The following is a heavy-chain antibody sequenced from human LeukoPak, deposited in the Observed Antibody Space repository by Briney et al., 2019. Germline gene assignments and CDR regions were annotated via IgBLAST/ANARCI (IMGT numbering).Heavy chain of an antibody. V-gene: IGHV3-53*01. CDR1: GFTVSSNY. CDR2: IYSGGST. D-gene: IGHD2-15*01. Sequence: PGGSLRLSCAASGFTVSSNYMSWVRQAPGKGLEWVSVIYSGGSTYYADSVKGRFTISRDNSKNTLYLQTNSLRAEDTAVYYCAREGSGGPFDYWGQGTLVTVSS. J-gene: IGHJ4*02. CDR3: AREGSGGPFDY.